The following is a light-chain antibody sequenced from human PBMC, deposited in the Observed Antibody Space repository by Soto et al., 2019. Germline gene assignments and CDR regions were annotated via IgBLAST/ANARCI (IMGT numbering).Light chain of an antibody. CDR3: AAWDDSLNGLYV. J-gene: IGLJ1*01. CDR1: SSNIGSNT. V-gene: IGLV1-44*01. CDR2: SNN. Sequence: QSVLTQPPSESGTPGPRVTISCSGSSSNIGSNTVNWYQQLPGTAPKLLIYSNNQRPSGVPDRFSGSKSGTSASLAISGLQSEDEADYYCAAWDDSLNGLYVFGTGTKVTVL.